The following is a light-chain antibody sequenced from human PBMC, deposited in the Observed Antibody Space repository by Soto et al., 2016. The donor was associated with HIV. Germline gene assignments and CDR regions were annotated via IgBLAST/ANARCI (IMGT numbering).Light chain of an antibody. J-gene: IGLJ2*01. Sequence: SYELTQPPSVSVAPGKTARITCGGNGIGSKSVSWYQQKPGQAPVLVVYDDSDRPSGIPDRFSGSNSGNTATLTISRVEAGSEADYYCQVWDTSSDVVFGGGTKLTVL. CDR1: GIGSKS. CDR3: QVWDTSSDVV. V-gene: IGLV3-21*03. CDR2: DDS.